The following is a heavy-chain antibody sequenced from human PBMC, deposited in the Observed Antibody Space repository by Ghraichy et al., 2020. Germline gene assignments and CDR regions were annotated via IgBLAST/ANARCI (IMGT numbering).Heavy chain of an antibody. CDR3: AREYSSSWYRDYYYYYGMDV. J-gene: IGHJ6*02. CDR2: INPSGGST. V-gene: IGHV1-46*01. CDR1: GYTFTSYY. D-gene: IGHD6-13*01. Sequence: ASVKVSCKASGYTFTSYYMHWVRQAPGQGLEWMGIINPSGGSTSYAQKFQGRVTMTRDTSTSTVYMELSSLRSEDTAVYYCAREYSSSWYRDYYYYYGMDVWGHVSTVTVSS.